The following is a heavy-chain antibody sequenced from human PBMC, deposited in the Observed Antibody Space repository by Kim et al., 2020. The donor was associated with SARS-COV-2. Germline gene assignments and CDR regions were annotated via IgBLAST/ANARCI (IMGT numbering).Heavy chain of an antibody. CDR2: IIPIFGTA. Sequence: SVKVSCKASGGTFSSYAISWVRQAPGQGLEWMGGIIPIFGTANYAQKFQGRVTITADESTSTAYMELSSLRSEDTAVYYCARLSFKEMATKGYYYGMDVWGQGTTVTVSS. V-gene: IGHV1-69*13. J-gene: IGHJ6*02. CDR3: ARLSFKEMATKGYYYGMDV. D-gene: IGHD5-12*01. CDR1: GGTFSSYA.